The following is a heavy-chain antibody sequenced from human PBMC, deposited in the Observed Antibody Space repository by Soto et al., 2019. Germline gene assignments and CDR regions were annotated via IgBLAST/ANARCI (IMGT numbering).Heavy chain of an antibody. CDR1: GGSISSSNW. V-gene: IGHV4-4*02. Sequence: PSETLSLTCAVSGGSISSSNWWSWVRQPPGKGLEWIGEIYHSGSTNYNPSLKSRVTISVDKSKNQFSLKLSSVTAADTAVYYCARGGADIELMVCFSWGQGTLVTVSS. D-gene: IGHD2-8*01. CDR2: IYHSGST. J-gene: IGHJ4*02. CDR3: ARGGADIELMVCFS.